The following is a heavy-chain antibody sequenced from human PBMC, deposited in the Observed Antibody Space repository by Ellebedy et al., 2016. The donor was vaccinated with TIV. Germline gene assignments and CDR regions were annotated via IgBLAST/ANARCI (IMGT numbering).Heavy chain of an antibody. CDR3: ARWSDDTFDI. CDR1: GFTFGTYA. J-gene: IGHJ3*02. Sequence: GGSLRLXXAASGFTFGTYAMTWVRQAPGKGLEWVSSTNANGGSTYYAASVKGRFTISRDNSKNTLHLQMNSLRAEDTALYHCARWSDDTFDIWGQGTMITVSS. CDR2: TNANGGST. V-gene: IGHV3-23*01.